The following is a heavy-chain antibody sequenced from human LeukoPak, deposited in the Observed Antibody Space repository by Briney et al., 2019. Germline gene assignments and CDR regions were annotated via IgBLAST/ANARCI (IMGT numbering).Heavy chain of an antibody. CDR3: ARDAGDYYGSGSYYFDY. CDR2: IYYSGST. J-gene: IGHJ4*02. Sequence: SETLSLTCTVSGGSISSYYWSWIRQPPGKGLEWIGYIYYSGSTNYNPSLKSRVTISVDTSKNQFSLKLSSVTAADTAVYYCARDAGDYYGSGSYYFDYWGQGTLVTVSS. CDR1: GGSISSYY. D-gene: IGHD3-10*01. V-gene: IGHV4-59*01.